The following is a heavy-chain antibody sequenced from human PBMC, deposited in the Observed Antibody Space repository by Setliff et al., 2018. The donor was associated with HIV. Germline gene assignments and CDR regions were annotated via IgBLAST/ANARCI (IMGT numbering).Heavy chain of an antibody. J-gene: IGHJ6*02. CDR3: AMIPYYYYYAMDV. CDR1: GFNVNNKY. V-gene: IGHV3-30-3*01. Sequence: GGSLRLSCAASGFNVNNKYMSWVRQAPAKGLEWVAVIGYDGSKEYYADSVKGRFTVSRDNSKNTLYLQMNSLRGEDTAVYYCAMIPYYYYYAMDVWGQGTTVTVSS. CDR2: IGYDGSKE. D-gene: IGHD2-2*02.